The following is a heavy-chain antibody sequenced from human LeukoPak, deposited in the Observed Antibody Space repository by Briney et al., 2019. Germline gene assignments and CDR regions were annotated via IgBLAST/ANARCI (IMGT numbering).Heavy chain of an antibody. CDR3: AKGSNYYDSSGLDS. V-gene: IGHV3-23*01. CDR1: GLTFNSYA. D-gene: IGHD3-22*01. CDR2: ISGSGGST. Sequence: GGSLRLSCAASGLTFNSYAMSWVRQAPGKGLEWVSAISGSGGSTYYADSVKGRFTISRDNPKNTLYLQTNSLRAEDTAVYYCAKGSNYYDSSGLDSWGQGTLVTVAS. J-gene: IGHJ4*02.